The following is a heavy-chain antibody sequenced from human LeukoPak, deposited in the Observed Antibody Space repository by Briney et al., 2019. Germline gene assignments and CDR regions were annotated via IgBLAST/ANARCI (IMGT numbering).Heavy chain of an antibody. CDR3: ARDKCGGYGDNWFDP. CDR2: IIPIFGTA. D-gene: IGHD5-12*01. V-gene: IGHV1-69*05. CDR1: GGTFSSYA. J-gene: IGHJ5*02. Sequence: ASVKVSCKASGGTFSSYAISWVRQAPGQGLEWMGRIIPIFGTANYAQKFQGRVTITTDESTSTAYMELGSLKSEDTAVYYCARDKCGGYGDNWFDPWGQGTLVTVSS.